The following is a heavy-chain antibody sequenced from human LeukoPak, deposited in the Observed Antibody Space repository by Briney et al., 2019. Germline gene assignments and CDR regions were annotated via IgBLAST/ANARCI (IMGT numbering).Heavy chain of an antibody. Sequence: ASVKVSCKASGYTFTGYYMHWVRQAPGQGLEWMGWINPNSGDTNYAQKFEGRVTMTRDTSINTAYMELRRLRSDDTAVYYCARGFRDALRYCSSTSCYTLDYWGQGTLVTVSS. J-gene: IGHJ4*02. V-gene: IGHV1-2*02. CDR3: ARGFRDALRYCSSTSCYTLDY. CDR2: INPNSGDT. CDR1: GYTFTGYY. D-gene: IGHD2-2*02.